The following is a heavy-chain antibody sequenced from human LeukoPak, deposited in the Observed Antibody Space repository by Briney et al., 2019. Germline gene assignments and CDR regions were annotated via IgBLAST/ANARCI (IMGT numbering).Heavy chain of an antibody. V-gene: IGHV3-66*01. CDR1: GFTFSSYA. J-gene: IGHJ4*02. D-gene: IGHD2-2*02. CDR2: IYSGGST. CDR3: AREQGPAAILSPVY. Sequence: PGGSLRLSCAASGFTFSSYAMHWVRQAPGKGLEWVSVIYSGGSTYYADSVKGRFTISRDNSKNTLYLQMNSLRAEDTAVYYCAREQGPAAILSPVYWGQGTLVTVSS.